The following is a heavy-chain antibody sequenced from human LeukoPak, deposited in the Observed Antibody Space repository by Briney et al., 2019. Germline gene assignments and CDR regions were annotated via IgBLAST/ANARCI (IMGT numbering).Heavy chain of an antibody. CDR3: PRQSYASGWNPFDY. D-gene: IGHD6-19*01. CDR1: GFTFSNYA. V-gene: IGHV3-23*01. J-gene: IGHJ4*02. Sequence: GGSLRLSCAASGFTFSNYAMSWVRQAPGKGLEWVSTISGGGITTYYADSAKGRFTISRDNSKNTMFLQMNSLRADDTAVYYCPRQSYASGWNPFDYWGQGIVVTVSS. CDR2: ISGGGITT.